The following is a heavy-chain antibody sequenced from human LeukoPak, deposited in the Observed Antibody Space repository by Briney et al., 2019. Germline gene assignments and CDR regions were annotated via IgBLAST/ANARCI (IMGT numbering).Heavy chain of an antibody. CDR2: IYYSGST. CDR3: ARGTYYEFWSGYPNWFDP. CDR1: GGSISSYY. D-gene: IGHD3-3*01. Sequence: SETLSLTCTVSGGSISSYYWSWIRQPPGKGLEWIGYIYYSGSTNYNPSLKSRVTISVDTSKNQFSLKLSSVTAADTAVYYCARGTYYEFWSGYPNWFDPWGQGTLVTVSS. J-gene: IGHJ5*02. V-gene: IGHV4-59*01.